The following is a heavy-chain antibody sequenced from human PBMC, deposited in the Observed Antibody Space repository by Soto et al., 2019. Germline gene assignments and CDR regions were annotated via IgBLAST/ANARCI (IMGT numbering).Heavy chain of an antibody. CDR1: GGTFSSYT. Sequence: ASVKVSCKASGGTFSSYTISWVRQAPGQGLEWMGRIIPILGIANYAQKFQGRVTITADKSTSTAYMELSSLRSEDTAVYCCARVLQQLVQGYYYYYMDVWGKGTTVTVSS. J-gene: IGHJ6*03. CDR3: ARVLQQLVQGYYYYYMDV. CDR2: IIPILGIA. D-gene: IGHD6-6*01. V-gene: IGHV1-69*02.